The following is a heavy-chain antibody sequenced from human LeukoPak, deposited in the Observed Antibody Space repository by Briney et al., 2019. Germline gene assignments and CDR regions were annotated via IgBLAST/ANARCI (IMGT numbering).Heavy chain of an antibody. V-gene: IGHV4-34*01. CDR1: GGSFSGYY. CDR3: ARGRGITMVRGVFGFDY. CDR2: INHSGST. Sequence: SETLSLTCAVYGGSFSGYYWSWIRQPPGKGLEWIGEINHSGSTNYNPSLKSRVTISVDTSKNQFSLKLSSVTAADTAVYCCARGRGITMVRGVFGFDYWGQGTLVTVAS. D-gene: IGHD3-10*01. J-gene: IGHJ4*02.